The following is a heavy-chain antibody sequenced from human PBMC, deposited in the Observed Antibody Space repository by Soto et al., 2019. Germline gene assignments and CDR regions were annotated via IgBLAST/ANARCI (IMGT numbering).Heavy chain of an antibody. CDR1: GGSFSGYY. CDR2: INHSGST. Sequence: KASETLSLTCAVYGGSFSGYYWSWIRQPPGKGLEWIGEINHSGSTNYNPSLKSRVTISVDTSKNQFSLKLSSVTAADTAVYYCARGRRAAAGYYYYYYGMDVWGQGTTVTVSS. J-gene: IGHJ6*02. CDR3: ARGRRAAAGYYYYYYGMDV. D-gene: IGHD6-13*01. V-gene: IGHV4-34*01.